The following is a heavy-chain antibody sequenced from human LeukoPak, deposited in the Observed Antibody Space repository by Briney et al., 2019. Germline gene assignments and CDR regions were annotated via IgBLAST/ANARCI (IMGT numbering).Heavy chain of an antibody. V-gene: IGHV2-5*02. J-gene: IGHJ5*02. D-gene: IGHD3-10*01. CDR1: GFSLSTSGVG. Sequence: SGPTLENPTQTLTLTCTFSGFSLSTSGVGVGWIRQPPGKALEWLALIYWDDDKRYSPSLKSRLTITKDTSKNQVVLTMTNMDPVDTATYYCATLESSGSYYRWFDPWGQGTLVTVSS. CDR3: ATLESSGSYYRWFDP. CDR2: IYWDDDK.